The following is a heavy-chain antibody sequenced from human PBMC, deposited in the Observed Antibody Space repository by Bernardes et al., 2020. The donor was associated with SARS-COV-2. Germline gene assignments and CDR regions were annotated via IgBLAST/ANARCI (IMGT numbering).Heavy chain of an antibody. J-gene: IGHJ4*02. CDR2: ISAYNGNT. V-gene: IGHV1-18*01. Sequence: ASVKVSCKASGYTFTSYGISWVRQAPGQGLEWMGWISAYNGNTNYAQKLQGRVTMTTDTSTSTAYMELRSLRSDDTAVYYCASVYSSGWQFDYWGQGTLVTVSS. D-gene: IGHD6-19*01. CDR3: ASVYSSGWQFDY. CDR1: GYTFTSYG.